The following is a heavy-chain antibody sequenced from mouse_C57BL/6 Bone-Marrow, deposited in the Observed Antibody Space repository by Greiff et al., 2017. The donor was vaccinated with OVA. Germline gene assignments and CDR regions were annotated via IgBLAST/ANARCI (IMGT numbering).Heavy chain of an antibody. V-gene: IGHV1-53*01. J-gene: IGHJ3*01. CDR3: ARSVYYGSSSAWFAY. Sequence: QVQLKQPGTELVKPGASVKLSCKASGYTFTSYWMHWVKQRPGQGLEWIGNINPSNGGTNYNEKFKSKATLTVDKSSSTAYMQLSSLTSEDSAVYYCARSVYYGSSSAWFAYWGQGTLVTVSA. D-gene: IGHD1-1*01. CDR1: GYTFTSYW. CDR2: INPSNGGT.